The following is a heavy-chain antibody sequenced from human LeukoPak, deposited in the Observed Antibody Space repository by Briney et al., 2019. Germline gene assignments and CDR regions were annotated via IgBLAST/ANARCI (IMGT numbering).Heavy chain of an antibody. Sequence: GGSLRLSCAASGFTFSSYAMSWVRQAPGKGLEWVSAISGSGGSTYYADSVKGRFTISRDNSKNTLYLQMNSLRAEDTAVYYCAKDPPYCSSTSCLGGVDYWGQGTLVTVSS. J-gene: IGHJ4*02. CDR2: ISGSGGST. V-gene: IGHV3-23*01. D-gene: IGHD2-2*01. CDR1: GFTFSSYA. CDR3: AKDPPYCSSTSCLGGVDY.